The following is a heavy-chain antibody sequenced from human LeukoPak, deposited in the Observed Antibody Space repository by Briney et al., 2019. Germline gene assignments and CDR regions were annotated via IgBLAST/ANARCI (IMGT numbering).Heavy chain of an antibody. CDR2: IYHSGST. D-gene: IGHD6-6*01. CDR3: ARVLSSSSHYFDY. Sequence: SETLSLTCTVSGYSISSGYYWGWIRQPPGKGLEWIGSIYHSGSTYYNPSLKSRVTISVDTSKNQFSLKLSSVTAADTAAYYCARVLSSSSHYFDYWGQGTLVTVSS. CDR1: GYSISSGYY. J-gene: IGHJ4*02. V-gene: IGHV4-38-2*02.